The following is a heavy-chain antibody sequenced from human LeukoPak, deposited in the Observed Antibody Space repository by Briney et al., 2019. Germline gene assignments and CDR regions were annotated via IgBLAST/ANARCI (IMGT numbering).Heavy chain of an antibody. CDR1: GVSISSGGYY. V-gene: IGHV4-31*03. J-gene: IGHJ4*02. CDR3: ARDRGPYSGYDSYYFDY. Sequence: SETLSLTCTVSGVSISSGGYYWSWIRQHPGKGLEWIGYIYYSGSTYYNPSLKSRVTISVDTSKNQFSLKLSSVTAADTAVYYCARDRGPYSGYDSYYFDYWGQGTLVTVSS. CDR2: IYYSGST. D-gene: IGHD5-12*01.